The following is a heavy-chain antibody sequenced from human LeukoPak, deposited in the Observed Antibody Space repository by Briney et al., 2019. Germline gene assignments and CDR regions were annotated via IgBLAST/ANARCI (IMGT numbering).Heavy chain of an antibody. CDR3: ARGVRKYYDFWSGYYANWFDP. CDR2: LNHSRST. V-gene: IGHV4-34*01. CDR1: TGSLFGSY. Sequence: SETLSFTSAVYTGSLFGSYWSWIRQPPGQGLVWCVELNHSRSTNYNPSLKSRVTISVDTSKNQFSLKLSSVTAADTAVYYCARGVRKYYDFWSGYYANWFDPWGQGTLVTVSS. J-gene: IGHJ5*02. D-gene: IGHD3-3*01.